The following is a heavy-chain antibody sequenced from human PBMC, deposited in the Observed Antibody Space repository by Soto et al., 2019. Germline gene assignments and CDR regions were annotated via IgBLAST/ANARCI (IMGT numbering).Heavy chain of an antibody. J-gene: IGHJ4*02. CDR1: GGSISSSNYY. CDR2: IFYTGTT. CDR3: ARLRYGEYWSDD. V-gene: IGHV4-39*01. D-gene: IGHD2-8*02. Sequence: PSETLSLTCTVSGGSISSSNYYWGWIRQPPGKGLEWIGNIFYTGTTNYNLSLKSRVTISVDTSKRQFSLRLTSVTAADTAVYYCARLRYGEYWSDDWGPGTLVTVSS.